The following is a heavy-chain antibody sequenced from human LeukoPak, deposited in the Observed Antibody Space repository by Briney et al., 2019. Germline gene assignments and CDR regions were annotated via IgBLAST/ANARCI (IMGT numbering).Heavy chain of an antibody. Sequence: PGGSLRLSCAASGFTFSSYAMSWVRQAPGKGLEWVSAISGSGGSTYYADSVKSRFTISRDNSKNTLYLQMNSLRAEDTAVYYCAKGARSYDFWSGYDPNFDYWGQGTLVTVSS. V-gene: IGHV3-23*01. CDR2: ISGSGGST. J-gene: IGHJ4*02. CDR3: AKGARSYDFWSGYDPNFDY. D-gene: IGHD3-3*01. CDR1: GFTFSSYA.